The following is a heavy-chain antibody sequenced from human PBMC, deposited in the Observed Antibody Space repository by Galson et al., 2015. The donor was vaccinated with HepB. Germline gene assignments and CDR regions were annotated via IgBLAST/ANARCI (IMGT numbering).Heavy chain of an antibody. CDR2: ISGSVITT. CDR3: AKDPAVSYHDFWTENYFLGEFDY. D-gene: IGHD3/OR15-3a*01. Sequence: SLRLSCAASGFTFSTYAMSWVRQVPGKGLEWVSTISGSVITTYYADSVKGRFTISRDNSKNTLHLQMNSLRVEDTAVYHCAKDPAVSYHDFWTENYFLGEFDYWGRGTLVTVSS. CDR1: GFTFSTYA. V-gene: IGHV3-23*01. J-gene: IGHJ4*02.